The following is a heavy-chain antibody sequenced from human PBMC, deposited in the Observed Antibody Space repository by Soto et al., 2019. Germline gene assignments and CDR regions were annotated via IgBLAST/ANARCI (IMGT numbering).Heavy chain of an antibody. J-gene: IGHJ3*02. CDR3: ARRVGYSYGQNAFDI. Sequence: GESLKISCKGSGYSFTSYWIGWVRQMPGKGLEWTGIIYPGDSDTRYSPSFQGQVTISADKSISTAYLQWSSLKASDTAMYYCARRVGYSYGQNAFDIWGQGTMVTVSS. V-gene: IGHV5-51*01. CDR2: IYPGDSDT. CDR1: GYSFTSYW. D-gene: IGHD5-18*01.